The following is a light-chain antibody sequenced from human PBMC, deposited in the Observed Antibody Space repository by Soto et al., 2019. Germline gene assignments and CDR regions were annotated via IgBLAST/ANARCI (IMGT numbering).Light chain of an antibody. Sequence: EIVMTQSQVTLSVSPGETATLSCRASQSVSRNLAWYQQKPGQAPRLLIYGASTRATGIPARFSGSGSGTEFTLTISSLQPEDFAVYSCQQYNHWPPFTFGQGTKLEIK. J-gene: IGKJ2*01. V-gene: IGKV3-15*01. CDR3: QQYNHWPPFT. CDR1: QSVSRN. CDR2: GAS.